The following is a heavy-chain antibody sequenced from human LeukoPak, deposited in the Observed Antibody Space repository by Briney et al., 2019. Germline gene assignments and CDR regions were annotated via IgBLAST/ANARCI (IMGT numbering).Heavy chain of an antibody. CDR1: GFTFSSYA. V-gene: IGHV3-30*04. J-gene: IGHJ4*02. Sequence: GRSLRLSCAASGFTFSSYAMHWVRQAPGKGLEWVAVISYGGSNKYYADSVKGRFTISRDNSKNTLYLQMNSLRAEDTAVYYCARDYSSSFFDYWGQGTLVTVSS. CDR2: ISYGGSNK. D-gene: IGHD6-13*01. CDR3: ARDYSSSFFDY.